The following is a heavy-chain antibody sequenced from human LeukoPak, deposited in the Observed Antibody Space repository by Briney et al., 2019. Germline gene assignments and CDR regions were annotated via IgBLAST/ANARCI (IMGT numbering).Heavy chain of an antibody. D-gene: IGHD6-13*01. CDR2: ISSSSSYI. Sequence: KTGGSLRLSCSASGFTFSSYSMNWVRQAPGKGLEWVSSISSSSSYIYYADSVKGRFTISTDNAKNSLYLQMNSLRAEDTAVYYCARTAAAGYYFDYWGQGTLVTVSS. J-gene: IGHJ4*02. CDR3: ARTAAAGYYFDY. CDR1: GFTFSSYS. V-gene: IGHV3-21*01.